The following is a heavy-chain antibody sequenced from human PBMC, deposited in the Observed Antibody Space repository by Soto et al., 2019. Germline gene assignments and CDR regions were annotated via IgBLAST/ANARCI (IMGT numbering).Heavy chain of an antibody. CDR3: SRRFHGGNGDCLGDD. D-gene: IGHD2-21*02. CDR2: VYHSAVT. Sequence: QVQLQESGPGLVRPSDTLSLTCDVSGASITRSDWGPWVRQAPGKGLERIGEVYHSAVTHYNPALASRLTMTIADSKKRVSLELTSVTAADTAVYYCSRRFHGGNGDCLGDDWGQGILVTVSS. V-gene: IGHV4-4*02. CDR1: GASITRSDW. J-gene: IGHJ4*02.